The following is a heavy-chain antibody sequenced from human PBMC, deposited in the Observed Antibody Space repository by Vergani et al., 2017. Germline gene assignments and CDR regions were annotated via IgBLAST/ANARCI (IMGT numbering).Heavy chain of an antibody. J-gene: IGHJ5*02. Sequence: QVQLVQSGAEVKKPGASVKVSCKASGYTFTSYYMHWVRQAPGQGLEWMGIINPSGGSTSYAQKFQGRVTMTRDTSTSTVYMELSSLKDEDTAVYYCARVLEIVVERGRNWFDPWGQGTLVTVSS. CDR1: GYTFTSYY. CDR3: ARVLEIVVERGRNWFDP. CDR2: INPSGGST. D-gene: IGHD2-2*01. V-gene: IGHV1-46*01.